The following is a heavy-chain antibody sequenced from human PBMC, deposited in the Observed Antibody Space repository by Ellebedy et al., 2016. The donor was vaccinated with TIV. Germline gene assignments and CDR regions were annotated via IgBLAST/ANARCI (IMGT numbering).Heavy chain of an antibody. Sequence: GESLKISXAASGFIFSRYAMTCVRQAPGKGLEWVSSISKSGGDTYYADSVKGRFTFSRDNSKNRLFLQMNSLRPEDTAVYYCAKGIWGLDYWGQGNLVTVSS. CDR2: ISKSGGDT. J-gene: IGHJ4*02. CDR1: GFIFSRYA. D-gene: IGHD7-27*01. CDR3: AKGIWGLDY. V-gene: IGHV3-23*01.